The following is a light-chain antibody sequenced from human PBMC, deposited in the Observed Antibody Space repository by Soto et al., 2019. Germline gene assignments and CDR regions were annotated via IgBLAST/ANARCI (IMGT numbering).Light chain of an antibody. J-gene: IGKJ1*01. Sequence: EIVLTQSPGTLSLSPGERGTLSCRASQSVSTYLAWYQQRPGQAPRLLIYGASSRATGIPDRCSGSGSVTDFTLTISRLEPEDFAVYYCQEYGTSPPWTFGQGTKVDIK. CDR1: QSVSTY. CDR3: QEYGTSPPWT. V-gene: IGKV3-20*01. CDR2: GAS.